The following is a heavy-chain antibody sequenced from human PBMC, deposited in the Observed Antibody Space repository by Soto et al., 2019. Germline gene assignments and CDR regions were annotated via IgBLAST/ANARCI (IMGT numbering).Heavy chain of an antibody. Sequence: ASVKVSCKASGGTFSSYAISWVRQAPGQGLEWMGGIIPIFGTANYAQKFQGRVTITADESTSTAYMELSSLRSEDTAVYYCAREHSGSGSYNLFDSCGQGTLVTVYS. V-gene: IGHV1-69*13. J-gene: IGHJ5*01. CDR1: GGTFSSYA. CDR3: AREHSGSGSYNLFDS. CDR2: IIPIFGTA. D-gene: IGHD3-10*01.